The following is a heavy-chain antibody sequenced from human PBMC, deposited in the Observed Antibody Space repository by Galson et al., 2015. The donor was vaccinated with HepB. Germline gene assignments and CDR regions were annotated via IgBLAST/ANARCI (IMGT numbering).Heavy chain of an antibody. Sequence: SLRLSCAASGFSFSTYSMNWVRQAPGKGLEWVSSISSSSSYTYYADSVKGRFTISRDNAKNSMYMQMNSLRAEDTAVYYCARDYSGSYLDHWGQGTLVTVSS. CDR2: ISSSSSYT. D-gene: IGHD1-26*01. CDR1: GFSFSTYS. CDR3: ARDYSGSYLDH. J-gene: IGHJ5*02. V-gene: IGHV3-21*01.